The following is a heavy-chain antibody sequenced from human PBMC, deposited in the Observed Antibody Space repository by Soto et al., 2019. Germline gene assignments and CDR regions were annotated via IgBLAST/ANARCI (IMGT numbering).Heavy chain of an antibody. Sequence: PXETLSLTCSVSGCSISSYYWSWIRQAPGKGLEWIGYIYYTGSTNYNPSLKSRVTISVDTSKNQFSLKLTSVTAADTAVYYCARYYCTSTTCYYFDYWGQGTLVTV. CDR2: IYYTGST. V-gene: IGHV4-59*01. J-gene: IGHJ4*02. D-gene: IGHD2-2*01. CDR1: GCSISSYY. CDR3: ARYYCTSTTCYYFDY.